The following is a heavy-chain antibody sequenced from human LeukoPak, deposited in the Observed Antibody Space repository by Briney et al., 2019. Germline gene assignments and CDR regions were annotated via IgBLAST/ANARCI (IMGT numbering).Heavy chain of an antibody. V-gene: IGHV4-34*01. CDR3: ARISGSWPRYNWFDP. Sequence: SETLSLTCAVYGGSFSGYYWSWIRQPPGKGLEWIGEINHSGSTNYNPSLKSRVTISVDTSKNQFSLKLSSVTAADTAVCYCARISGSWPRYNWFDPWGQGTLVTVSS. CDR1: GGSFSGYY. D-gene: IGHD6-13*01. CDR2: INHSGST. J-gene: IGHJ5*02.